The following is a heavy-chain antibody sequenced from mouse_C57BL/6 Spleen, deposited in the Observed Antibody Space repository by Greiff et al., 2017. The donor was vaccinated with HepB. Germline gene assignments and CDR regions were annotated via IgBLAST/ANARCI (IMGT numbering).Heavy chain of an antibody. J-gene: IGHJ2*01. CDR3: AREGNYDYALDY. CDR1: GYTFTSYW. D-gene: IGHD2-4*01. CDR2: IDPSDSET. V-gene: IGHV1-52*01. Sequence: QVQLQQSGAELVRPGSSVKLSCKASGYTFTSYWMHWVKQRPIQGLEWIGNIDPSDSETHYNQKFKDKATLTVDKSSSTAYMQLSSLTSEDSAVYYCAREGNYDYALDYWGQGTTLTVSS.